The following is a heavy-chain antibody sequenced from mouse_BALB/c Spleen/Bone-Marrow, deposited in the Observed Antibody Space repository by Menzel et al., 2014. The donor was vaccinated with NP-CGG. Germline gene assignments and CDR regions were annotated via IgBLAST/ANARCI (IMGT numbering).Heavy chain of an antibody. D-gene: IGHD2-4*01. V-gene: IGHV5-17*02. Sequence: EVQRVESGGGVVQPGGSRKLSCAASVFTFSSFGMHWVRQAPEKGLEWVAYISSGSSTIYYADTVKGRFTISRDNPKNTLFLQMTSLRSEDTAMYYCARKGALITHYYAMDYWGQGTSVTVSS. CDR3: ARKGALITHYYAMDY. CDR2: ISSGSSTI. CDR1: VFTFSSFG. J-gene: IGHJ4*01.